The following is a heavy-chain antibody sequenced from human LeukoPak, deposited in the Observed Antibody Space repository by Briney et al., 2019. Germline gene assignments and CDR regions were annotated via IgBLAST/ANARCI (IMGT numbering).Heavy chain of an antibody. CDR1: GYSISSGYY. V-gene: IGHV4-38-2*02. CDR2: IYHSGTT. D-gene: IGHD5-12*01. CDR3: ARGTSTIVATFPY. Sequence: SETLSLTCTVSGYSISSGYYWGWIRQPPGKGLEWIGSIYHSGTTYYNPSLKSRVTISVDTSKNQFSLRLSSVTAADTAVYCCARGTSTIVATFPYWGQGTLVTVSS. J-gene: IGHJ4*02.